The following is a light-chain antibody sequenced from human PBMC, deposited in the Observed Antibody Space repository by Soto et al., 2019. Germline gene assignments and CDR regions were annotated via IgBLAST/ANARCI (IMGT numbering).Light chain of an antibody. V-gene: IGKV3-20*01. CDR1: PSVSSSY. Sequence: EIVLTQSPGTLSLSPGERATLSCRASPSVSSSYLAWYQQRPGQAPRLLIFGASSRATGIPVRFSGTGSGTEFTLTISSLQSEDFAVYYCQQYGNSPPWTFGQGTKVDIK. CDR3: QQYGNSPPWT. J-gene: IGKJ1*01. CDR2: GAS.